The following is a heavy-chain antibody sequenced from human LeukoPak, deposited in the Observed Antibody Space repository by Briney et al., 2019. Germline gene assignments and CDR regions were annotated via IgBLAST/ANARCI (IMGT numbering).Heavy chain of an antibody. CDR3: ARGPTRYYFDF. J-gene: IGHJ4*02. V-gene: IGHV4-59*01. Sequence: SESLSLTCTVSGGSLSRYYWSWIRQPPGKGREWIGYIYYSETTNYNPSLESRVTISVDTSKNQFSLKLNSVTVADTALYYCARGPTRYYFDFWGQGSLVTVSS. CDR2: IYYSETT. D-gene: IGHD1/OR15-1a*01. CDR1: GGSLSRYY.